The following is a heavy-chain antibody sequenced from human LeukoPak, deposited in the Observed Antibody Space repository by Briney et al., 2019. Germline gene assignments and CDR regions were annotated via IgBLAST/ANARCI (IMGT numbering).Heavy chain of an antibody. D-gene: IGHD1-7*01. J-gene: IGHJ4*02. Sequence: GASVKVSCKAAGYTFVSHGISWVRQAPGQGLEWMGWISAYNGNTNYAQKLQGRVTMTTDTSTSTAYMELRSLRSDDTAVYYCARVGEDWNYGVNDYWGQGTLVTVSS. CDR1: GYTFVSHG. CDR2: ISAYNGNT. CDR3: ARVGEDWNYGVNDY. V-gene: IGHV1-18*01.